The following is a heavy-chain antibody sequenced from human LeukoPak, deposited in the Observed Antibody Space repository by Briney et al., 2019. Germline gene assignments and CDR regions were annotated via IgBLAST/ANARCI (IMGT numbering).Heavy chain of an antibody. J-gene: IGHJ5*02. CDR1: GGSISSYY. D-gene: IGHD1-26*01. CDR2: IYYSGST. CDR3: ARSSYSGSYPGWFDP. Sequence: SETLSLTCTVSGGSISSYYWSWIRQPPGKGLEWIGYIYYSGSTNYNPSLKSRVTISVDTSKNQFSLKLSSVTAADTAAYYCARSSYSGSYPGWFDPWGQGTLVTVSS. V-gene: IGHV4-59*01.